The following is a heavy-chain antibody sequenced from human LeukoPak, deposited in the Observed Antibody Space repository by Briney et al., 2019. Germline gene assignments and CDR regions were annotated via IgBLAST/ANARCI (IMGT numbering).Heavy chain of an antibody. J-gene: IGHJ4*02. CDR3: ASVRYCSGGSCYVDD. V-gene: IGHV4-4*07. CDR2: IYTSGST. D-gene: IGHD2-15*01. CDR1: GGSISSYY. Sequence: SETLSLTCTVSGGSISSYYWSWIRQPAGKGLEWIGRIYTSGSTNYNPSLKSRVTMSVDTSKNQFSLKLSSVTAADTAVYYCASVRYCSGGSCYVDDWRQVTLVTVSS.